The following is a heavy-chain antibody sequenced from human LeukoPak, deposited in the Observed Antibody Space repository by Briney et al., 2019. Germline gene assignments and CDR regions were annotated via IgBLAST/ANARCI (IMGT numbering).Heavy chain of an antibody. J-gene: IGHJ4*02. CDR1: GFTFSSYS. CDR3: ASVDFGWYPKFDY. V-gene: IGHV3-7*01. Sequence: PGGSLRLSCAASGFTFSSYSMNWVRQAPGKGLEWVANIKQEGNEKYYVDSVKGRFTISRDNTKNSLYLQMNSLRAEDTAVYYCASVDFGWYPKFDYGGQGTLVTVSS. D-gene: IGHD6-19*01. CDR2: IKQEGNEK.